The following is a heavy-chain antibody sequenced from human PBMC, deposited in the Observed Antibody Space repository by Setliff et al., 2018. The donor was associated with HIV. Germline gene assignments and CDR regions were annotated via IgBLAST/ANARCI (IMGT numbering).Heavy chain of an antibody. J-gene: IGHJ4*02. CDR2: ISPYNGHT. CDR1: GYTFTTYD. CDR3: ARTDYGGNSGGNYFDY. Sequence: ASVKVSCKASGYTFTTYDITWVRQAPGQGLEWLGWISPYNGHTNFAQKFQGRVTMTTDTATSTAYMEVSSLRSDDTAVYYCARTDYGGNSGGNYFDYWGQGSLVTVSS. V-gene: IGHV1-18*01. D-gene: IGHD4-17*01.